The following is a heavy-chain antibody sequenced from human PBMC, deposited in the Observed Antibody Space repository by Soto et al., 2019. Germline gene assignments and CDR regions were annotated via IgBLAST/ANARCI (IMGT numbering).Heavy chain of an antibody. D-gene: IGHD2-2*01. J-gene: IGHJ4*01. CDR2: INHSGST. V-gene: IGHV4-34*01. CDR1: GGSFSGYY. Sequence: SETLSLTCAVYGGSFSGYYWSWIRQPPGKGLEWIGEINHSGSTNYNPSLKSRVTISVDTSKNQFSLKLSSVTAADTAVYYCARAKVPAAYMGRYFDYWGHGTLVTV. CDR3: ARAKVPAAYMGRYFDY.